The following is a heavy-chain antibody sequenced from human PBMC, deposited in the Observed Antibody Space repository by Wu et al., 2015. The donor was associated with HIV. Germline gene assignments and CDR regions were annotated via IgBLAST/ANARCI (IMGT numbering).Heavy chain of an antibody. CDR3: ARDSSVVVIMYAFDM. CDR2: ISAYNGNT. J-gene: IGHJ3*02. V-gene: IGHV1-18*01. Sequence: QVQLVQSGSTLKKPGASVKVSCKASGYTFTSYGISWVRQAPGQGLEWMGWISAYNGNTNYAQKLQGRVTITADEFTNTVYMELRSLRSEDTAIYYCARDSSVVVIMYAFDMWGQGTLVTVSS. D-gene: IGHD3-3*01. CDR1: GYTFTSYG.